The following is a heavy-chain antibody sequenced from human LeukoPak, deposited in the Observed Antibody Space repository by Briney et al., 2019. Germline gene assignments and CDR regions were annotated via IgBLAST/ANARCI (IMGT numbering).Heavy chain of an antibody. Sequence: PSETLSLTCTVSGGSINGYYWSWIRQPPGKGLEWIGYIYYSGSTNYNPSLKSRVTLSVDSSQNQFSLKLTSVTAADTAVYYCARGQGYCSTTSCYVFDFWGQGALLTVSS. J-gene: IGHJ4*02. CDR3: ARGQGYCSTTSCYVFDF. V-gene: IGHV4-59*01. CDR1: GGSINGYY. D-gene: IGHD2-2*01. CDR2: IYYSGST.